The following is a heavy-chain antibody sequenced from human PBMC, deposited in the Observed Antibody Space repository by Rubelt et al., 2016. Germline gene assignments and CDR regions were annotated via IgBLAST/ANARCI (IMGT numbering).Heavy chain of an antibody. V-gene: IGHV4-31*03. CDR3: ARSDTAMDSDYYYYGMDV. J-gene: IGHJ6*02. CDR2: IYYSGST. CDR1: GGSISSGGYY. D-gene: IGHD5-18*01. Sequence: QVQLQESGPGLVKPSQTLSLTCTVSGGSISSGGYYWSWIRQHPGKGLEWIGYIYYSGSTYYNPSLKSRVTISVDTSKNQFSLKRSSVTAADTAVYYCARSDTAMDSDYYYYGMDVWGQGTTVTVSS.